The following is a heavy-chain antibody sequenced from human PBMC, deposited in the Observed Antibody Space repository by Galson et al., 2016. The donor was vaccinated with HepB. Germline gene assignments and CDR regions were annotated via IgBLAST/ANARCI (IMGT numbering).Heavy chain of an antibody. J-gene: IGHJ5*02. CDR1: GYTFADYW. CDR2: MFPGDSDT. V-gene: IGHV5-51*01. D-gene: IGHD3-3*01. CDR3: ARVIHYDFWSGYYTGPDDKPVNNWFDP. Sequence: QSGAEVKKPGESLKISCKGSGYTFADYWIGWVRQMPGKGLEWMGIMFPGDSDTRYSPSFQGQVTMSADKSISTAYLQWSSLKASDTGMYYCARVIHYDFWSGYYTGPDDKPVNNWFDPWGQGTLVTVSS.